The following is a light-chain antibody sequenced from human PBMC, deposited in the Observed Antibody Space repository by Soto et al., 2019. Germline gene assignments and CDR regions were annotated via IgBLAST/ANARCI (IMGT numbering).Light chain of an antibody. Sequence: DIQITQSPSSLSASVGDRITITCRASQSISNYLNWYQQKPGKAPKLLIYAASSLQSGVPSRFSGSGSGTDFTLTISSLQPEDFATYSCQQSYSMPRTFGQGTRWIS. J-gene: IGKJ1*01. CDR2: AAS. V-gene: IGKV1-39*01. CDR3: QQSYSMPRT. CDR1: QSISNY.